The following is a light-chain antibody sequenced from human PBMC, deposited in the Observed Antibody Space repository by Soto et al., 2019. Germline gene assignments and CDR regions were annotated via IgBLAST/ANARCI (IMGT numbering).Light chain of an antibody. Sequence: QSALTQPASVSGSAGQSITISCTGTRSDVGTYNYVSWYQQHPGKAPKVMIYEVTYRPSGVSNRFSGSKSGNTASLTISGLQAEDEAEYYCSSYTGNSTLYVFGTGTKVTV. CDR3: SSYTGNSTLYV. J-gene: IGLJ1*01. CDR2: EVT. CDR1: RSDVGTYNY. V-gene: IGLV2-14*01.